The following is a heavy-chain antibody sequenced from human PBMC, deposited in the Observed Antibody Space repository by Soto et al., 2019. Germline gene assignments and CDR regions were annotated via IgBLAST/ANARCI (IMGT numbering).Heavy chain of an antibody. CDR3: ARDGSGDRHAFDI. V-gene: IGHV3-33*01. CDR1: GFSFSSYG. CDR2: IWYDGSNK. J-gene: IGHJ3*02. D-gene: IGHD3-10*01. Sequence: QVQLVESGGGVVQSGRSLRLSCAASGFSFSSYGMHWVRQAPGKGLEWVAVIWYDGSNKYYADSVKGRFTISRDNSKNTLDLLMNSLRADDTAVYYCARDGSGDRHAFDIVGQGTMVTVSS.